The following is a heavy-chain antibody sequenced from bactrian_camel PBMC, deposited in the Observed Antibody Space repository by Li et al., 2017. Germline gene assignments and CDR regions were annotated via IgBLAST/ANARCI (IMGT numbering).Heavy chain of an antibody. Sequence: VQLVESGGGSVQTGGSLTLSCAPSGLSVSDFSMAWYRQSPGKEREGVAAIRRDDLTAYTDSVKGRFTISRDNNKNTLYLQLTSLKSEDSATYYCVKDRGGNWYRGDFGYWGQGTQVTVS. CDR1: GLSVSDFS. J-gene: IGHJ6*01. CDR3: VKDRGGNWYRGDFGY. V-gene: IGHV3S67*01. D-gene: IGHD6*01. CDR2: IRRDDLT.